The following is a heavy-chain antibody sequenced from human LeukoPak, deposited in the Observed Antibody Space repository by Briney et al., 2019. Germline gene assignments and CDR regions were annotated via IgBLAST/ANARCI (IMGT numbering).Heavy chain of an antibody. D-gene: IGHD2-2*01. Sequence: ASVKVSCKASGGTFSSYAISWVRQAPGQGLEWMGRIIPILGIANYAQKFQGRVTITADRSTSTAYAELSSLRSEDTAVYYCARETCSSTSCHIDYWGQGTLVTVSS. CDR2: IIPILGIA. J-gene: IGHJ4*02. CDR3: ARETCSSTSCHIDY. V-gene: IGHV1-69*04. CDR1: GGTFSSYA.